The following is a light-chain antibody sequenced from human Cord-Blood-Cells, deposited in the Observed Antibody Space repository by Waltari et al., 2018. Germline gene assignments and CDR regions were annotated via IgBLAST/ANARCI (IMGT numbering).Light chain of an antibody. V-gene: IGLV2-14*01. J-gene: IGLJ3*02. Sequence: QSALTQPASVSGSPGQSITISCTGTSSDVGGYNYVSWYQQHPGKAPKLKIYEVSKRPAGVSNRFSGSKSGNTASLTICGLQAEDEADYYCSSYTSSSTLVFGGGTKLTVL. CDR3: SSYTSSSTLV. CDR1: SSDVGGYNY. CDR2: EVS.